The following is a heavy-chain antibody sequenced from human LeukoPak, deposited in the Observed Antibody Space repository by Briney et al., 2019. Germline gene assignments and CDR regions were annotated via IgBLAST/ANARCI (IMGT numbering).Heavy chain of an antibody. V-gene: IGHV1-2*02. D-gene: IGHD2-2*01. CDR1: GYTFTGYY. Sequence: ASVKVSCKASGYTFTGYYMHWVRQAPGQGLEWMGWINPNSGGTNYAQKFQGRVTMTRDTSISTAYMELSRLRSDDTAVYYCARVPYSHCSSTSCYVLDPWGQGTLVTVSS. J-gene: IGHJ5*02. CDR3: ARVPYSHCSSTSCYVLDP. CDR2: INPNSGGT.